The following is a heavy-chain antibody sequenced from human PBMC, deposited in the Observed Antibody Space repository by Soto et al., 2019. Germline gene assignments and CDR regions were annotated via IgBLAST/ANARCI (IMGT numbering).Heavy chain of an antibody. Sequence: SETLSLTCTVSRGSINGFYWSWIRQTPGKGLEWIGYISDSGNTNYNPSLKSRVSISVDTSKTQFSLNLTSVTAADTAVYYCARAPMIITRSYFDSCGQGTPVTVSS. V-gene: IGHV4-59*01. CDR3: ARAPMIITRSYFDS. CDR2: ISDSGNT. CDR1: RGSINGFY. J-gene: IGHJ4*02. D-gene: IGHD3-22*01.